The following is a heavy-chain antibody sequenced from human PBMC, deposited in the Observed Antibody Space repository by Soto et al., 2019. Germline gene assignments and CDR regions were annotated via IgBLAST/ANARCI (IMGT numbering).Heavy chain of an antibody. V-gene: IGHV4-59*08. Sequence: SETLSLTCTVSGGSISSYYWSWIRQPPGKGLEWIGYIYYSGSTNYNPSLKSRVTISVDTSKNRFSLKLSSVTAADTAVYYCARLIDYGDYSFFDYWGQGTLVTVSS. CDR2: IYYSGST. CDR1: GGSISSYY. D-gene: IGHD4-17*01. J-gene: IGHJ4*02. CDR3: ARLIDYGDYSFFDY.